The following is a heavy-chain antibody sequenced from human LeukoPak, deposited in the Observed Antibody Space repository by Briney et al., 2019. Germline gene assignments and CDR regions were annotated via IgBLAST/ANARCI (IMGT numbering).Heavy chain of an antibody. Sequence: ASETLSLTCAVSGDSMSGSNWWTWVRQPPGKGLEWIGEIYHSGSANYNPSLKSRVTMSVDTSKNQFSLKLSSVTAADTAVYYCARDWAEYYFDYWGQGTLVTVSS. V-gene: IGHV4-4*02. D-gene: IGHD3-16*01. CDR2: IYHSGSA. CDR1: GDSMSGSNW. J-gene: IGHJ4*02. CDR3: ARDWAEYYFDY.